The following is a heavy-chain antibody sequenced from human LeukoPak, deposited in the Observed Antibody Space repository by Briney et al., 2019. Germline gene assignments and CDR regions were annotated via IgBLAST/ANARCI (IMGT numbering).Heavy chain of an antibody. CDR1: GGSISSSSYY. D-gene: IGHD3-22*01. CDR3: ARDPLENYYDSSGYYRGWYFDY. CDR2: IYYSGST. Sequence: PSETLSLTCTVSGGSISSSSYYWGWIRQPPGKGLEWIGSIYYSGSTYYNPSLKSRVTISVDTSKNQFSLKLSSVTAADTAVYYCARDPLENYYDSSGYYRGWYFDYWGQGTLVTVSS. J-gene: IGHJ4*02. V-gene: IGHV4-39*07.